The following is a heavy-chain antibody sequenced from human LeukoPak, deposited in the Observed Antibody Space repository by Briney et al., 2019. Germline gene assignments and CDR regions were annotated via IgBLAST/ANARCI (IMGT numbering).Heavy chain of an antibody. D-gene: IGHD2-2*01. CDR3: ARRYCSSTSCYYLDY. V-gene: IGHV1-69*04. Sequence: ASVKVSCKASGGTFSSYAISWVRQAPGQGLEWMGRIIPILGIANYAQKFQGRVTITADKSTSTAYMELSSLRSEDTAVYYCARRYCSSTSCYYLDYWGQGTLVTVSS. J-gene: IGHJ4*02. CDR2: IIPILGIA. CDR1: GGTFSSYA.